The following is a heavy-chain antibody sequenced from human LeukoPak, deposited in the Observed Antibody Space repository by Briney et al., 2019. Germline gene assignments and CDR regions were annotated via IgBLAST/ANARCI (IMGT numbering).Heavy chain of an antibody. D-gene: IGHD2-15*01. V-gene: IGHV4-39*01. J-gene: IGHJ5*02. CDR1: GFTFSNYW. CDR2: IYYTGST. CDR3: ARGFRYCSGGSCYPGVNWFDP. Sequence: PGGSLRLSCAASGFTFSNYWMSWVRQAPGKGLEWIGSIYYTGSTYYNPSLKSRVTMSVDTSKNQFSLKLNSVTAADTAVYYCARGFRYCSGGSCYPGVNWFDPWGQGTLVTVSS.